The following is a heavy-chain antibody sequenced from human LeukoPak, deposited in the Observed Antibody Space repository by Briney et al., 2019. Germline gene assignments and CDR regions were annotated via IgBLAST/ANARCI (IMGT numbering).Heavy chain of an antibody. V-gene: IGHV4-39*07. CDR2: INHSGST. D-gene: IGHD3-3*01. J-gene: IGHJ5*02. Sequence: KTSETLSLTCTVSGGSISSSSYYWGWIRQPPGKGLEWIGEINHSGSTNYNPSLKSRVTISVDTSKNQFSLKLSSVTAADTAVYYCAGGQGYYDFWSGYYRTRNWFDPWGQGTLVTVSS. CDR1: GGSISSSSYY. CDR3: AGGQGYYDFWSGYYRTRNWFDP.